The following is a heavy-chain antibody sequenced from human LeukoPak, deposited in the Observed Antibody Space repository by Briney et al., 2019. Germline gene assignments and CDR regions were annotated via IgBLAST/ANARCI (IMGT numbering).Heavy chain of an antibody. V-gene: IGHV3-73*01. CDR1: GFTFSAST. CDR3: TTVDTTMV. CDR2: IRSKDNSYAT. Sequence: GGSLKLSCAASGFTFSASTMHWVRQASGKGLEWGGRIRSKDNSYATAYAAWMKGRFTISRDDSKNTAYLQMNSLETEDTAVYYCTTVDTTMVWGQGTLVTVSS. D-gene: IGHD5-18*01. J-gene: IGHJ4*02.